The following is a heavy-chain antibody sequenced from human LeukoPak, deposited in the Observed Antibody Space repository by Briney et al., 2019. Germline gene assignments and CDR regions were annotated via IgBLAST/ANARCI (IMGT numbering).Heavy chain of an antibody. CDR3: AKLGIGVVPSAMLGDYYFDY. D-gene: IGHD2-2*01. Sequence: SETLSLTCTVSGGSISSYYWSWIRQPPGKGLEWVGYIYYSGSTKYNPSLKSRVTISVDTSKSQFSLKLTSVTAADTAVYYCAKLGIGVVPSAMLGDYYFDYWGQGTLVTVSS. CDR2: IYYSGST. V-gene: IGHV4-59*08. J-gene: IGHJ4*02. CDR1: GGSISSYY.